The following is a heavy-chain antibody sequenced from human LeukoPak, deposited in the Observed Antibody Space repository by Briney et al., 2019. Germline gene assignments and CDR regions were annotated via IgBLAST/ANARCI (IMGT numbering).Heavy chain of an antibody. CDR1: GFTFRNYG. CDR2: LRYDGSNK. Sequence: GGSLRLSCVASGFTFRNYGMHWVRQAPGEGLEWVAFLRYDGSNKYYADSVKGRFTISRDNSKNTLYLQMNSLRVEDTAMYYCTKDYGLTGTGGSWLDPWGQGTLVTVSS. D-gene: IGHD1-20*01. J-gene: IGHJ5*02. CDR3: TKDYGLTGTGGSWLDP. V-gene: IGHV3-30*02.